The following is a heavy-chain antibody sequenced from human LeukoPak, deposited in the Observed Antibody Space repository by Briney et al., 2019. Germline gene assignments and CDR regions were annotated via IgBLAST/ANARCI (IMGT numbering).Heavy chain of an antibody. V-gene: IGHV4-39*02. CDR1: GGSISSSSYY. CDR2: IYYSGST. J-gene: IGHJ5*02. CDR3: ARDTYNWNVDVFDP. D-gene: IGHD1-20*01. Sequence: SETLSLTCTVSGGSISSSSYYWGWIRQPPGKGLEWIGSIYYSGSTYYNPSLKSRVTISVDTSKNQFSLKLSSVTAADTAVYYCARDTYNWNVDVFDPWGQGTLVTVSS.